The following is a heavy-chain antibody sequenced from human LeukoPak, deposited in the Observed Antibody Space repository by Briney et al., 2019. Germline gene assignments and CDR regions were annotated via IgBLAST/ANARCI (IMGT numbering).Heavy chain of an antibody. J-gene: IGHJ4*02. V-gene: IGHV1-46*01. CDR2: INPSGGST. D-gene: IGHD1-26*01. Sequence: ASVKVSCKASVYTFTNYYFHWVRQAPGQRLEWMGIINPSGGSTTYAQKFQGKITMTTDTSTSTVYMELSSLRSEDTAVYYCAGSGGFYYFDYWGQGTLVTVSS. CDR3: AGSGGFYYFDY. CDR1: VYTFTNYY.